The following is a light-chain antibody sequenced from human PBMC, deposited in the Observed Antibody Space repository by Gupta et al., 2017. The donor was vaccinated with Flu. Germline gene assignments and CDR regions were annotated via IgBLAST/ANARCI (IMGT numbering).Light chain of an antibody. V-gene: IGLV3-19*01. CDR2: GKN. Sequence: SSELTQDPAVSVAVGQTVRITCQGDSLRSFYASWYQQKPGQAPVLVIYGKNNRPSGIPDRFSGSSSGNTASLTITGAQAEDEADYYCNSRDSSGNYYVFGTGTKVTVL. J-gene: IGLJ1*01. CDR3: NSRDSSGNYYV. CDR1: SLRSFY.